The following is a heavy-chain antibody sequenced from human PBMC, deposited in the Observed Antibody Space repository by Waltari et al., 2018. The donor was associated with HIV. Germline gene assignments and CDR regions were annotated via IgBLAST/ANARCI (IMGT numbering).Heavy chain of an antibody. CDR3: ASIVVVAFDY. J-gene: IGHJ4*02. Sequence: EVQLVESGGGLVQPGGSLRLSCAASGFTFSSYWMSWVRQAPGKGVEGVANIKQDGSDKYYVDSVKGRFTISRDNAKNSLYLQMNSLRAEDTAVYYCASIVVVAFDYWGQGTLVTVSS. CDR1: GFTFSSYW. V-gene: IGHV3-7*01. D-gene: IGHD2-15*01. CDR2: IKQDGSDK.